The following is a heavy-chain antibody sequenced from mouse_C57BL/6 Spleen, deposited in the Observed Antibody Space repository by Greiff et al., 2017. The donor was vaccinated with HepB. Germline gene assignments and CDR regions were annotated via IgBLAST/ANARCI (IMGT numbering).Heavy chain of an antibody. CDR1: GYTFTSYW. J-gene: IGHJ1*03. D-gene: IGHD1-1*01. CDR2: IYPGSGST. V-gene: IGHV1-55*01. Sequence: QVQLKQSGAELVKPGASVKMSCKASGYTFTSYWITWVKQRPGQGLEWIGDIYPGSGSTNYNEKFKSKATLTVDTSSSTAYMQLSSLTSEDSAVYDCARSDYDGSIPWYFDVWGTGTTVTVSS. CDR3: ARSDYDGSIPWYFDV.